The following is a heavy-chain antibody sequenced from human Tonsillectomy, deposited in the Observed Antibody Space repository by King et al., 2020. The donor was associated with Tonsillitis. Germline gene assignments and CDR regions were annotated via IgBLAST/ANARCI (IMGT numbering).Heavy chain of an antibody. J-gene: IGHJ3*02. CDR1: VFAISSSW. V-gene: IGHV3-74*01. Sequence: VQLVESGGGLVQPGGSLRLSCTASVFAISSSWMHWVRQLPGKGLVWVSRLKSDWRSTLYADSVKGRFTISRDNANNTLYLQMNSLSAEDTAVYYCASEREGYNGALDTWGQGTTVTVSS. D-gene: IGHD5-24*01. CDR2: LKSDWRST. CDR3: ASEREGYNGALDT.